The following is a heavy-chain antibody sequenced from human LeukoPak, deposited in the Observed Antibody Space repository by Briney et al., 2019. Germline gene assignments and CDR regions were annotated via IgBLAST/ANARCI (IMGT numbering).Heavy chain of an antibody. CDR2: IGSNSGDT. Sequence: ASVKVSCKTSGYTFTGYYIHWVRQAPGQGLEWMGWIGSNSGDTNYAQKFQGRATMTRDTSISTAYMELSRLRSDDTAVYYCARSGYYYGLDVWGQGTTVTVSS. CDR3: ARSGYYYGLDV. J-gene: IGHJ6*02. V-gene: IGHV1-2*02. D-gene: IGHD3-10*01. CDR1: GYTFTGYY.